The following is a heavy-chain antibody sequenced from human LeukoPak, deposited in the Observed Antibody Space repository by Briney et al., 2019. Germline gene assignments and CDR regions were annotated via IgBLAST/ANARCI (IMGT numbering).Heavy chain of an antibody. CDR1: GGSISSSNYY. D-gene: IGHD3-3*01. CDR2: IYYSGNT. V-gene: IGHV4-39*01. Sequence: SETLSLTGTVSGGSISSSNYYGGWIRQPPGKGLEWIGSIYYSGNTYYNSSLKSRVTISVDTSKNHFSLKLSSVTAADTAVYYCARHAYYDFVTGLFDPWGQGTLVTVSS. J-gene: IGHJ5*02. CDR3: ARHAYYDFVTGLFDP.